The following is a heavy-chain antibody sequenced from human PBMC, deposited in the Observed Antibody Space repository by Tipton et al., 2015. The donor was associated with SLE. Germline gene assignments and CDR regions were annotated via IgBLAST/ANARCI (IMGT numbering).Heavy chain of an antibody. V-gene: IGHV4-59*11. CDR2: IYYSGIS. CDR1: GASISSHY. J-gene: IGHJ3*02. D-gene: IGHD1-7*01. Sequence: GLVKPSETLSFTCTVSGASISSHYWSWFRQPPGKGLEWIGYIYYSGISNYNSSLKSRVTISVDTSKTQFSLNLSSVTAADTAVYFCARNYGDAFDIWGQGTMVTVFS. CDR3: ARNYGDAFDI.